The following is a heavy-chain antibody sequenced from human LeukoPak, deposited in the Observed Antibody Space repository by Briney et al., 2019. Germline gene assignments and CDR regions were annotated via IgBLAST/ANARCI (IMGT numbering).Heavy chain of an antibody. D-gene: IGHD6-13*01. CDR3: ARDGVTAGSDY. CDR2: ISWDGGST. CDR1: GFTFDDYT. V-gene: IGHV3-43*01. Sequence: AGGSLRLSCAASGFTFDDYTMHWVRQAPGKGLEWVSLISWDGGSTYYADSVKGRFTISRDNAKNTLYLQMNRLRDEDTAVYYCARDGVTAGSDYWGQGTLVTVSS. J-gene: IGHJ4*02.